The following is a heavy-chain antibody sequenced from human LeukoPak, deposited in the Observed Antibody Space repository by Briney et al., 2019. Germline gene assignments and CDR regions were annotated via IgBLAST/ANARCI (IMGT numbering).Heavy chain of an antibody. J-gene: IGHJ4*02. CDR3: ARVARCTSCFDVDY. D-gene: IGHD2-2*01. CDR1: GYSITSAYY. CDR2: FFLKGST. Sequence: SETLSLTCTVSGYSITSAYYWGWIRQPPGKGLEWIGSFFLKGSTYYSPSPKSRVTISVDTSKNQFSLTLSSVTAADTAVYYCARVARCTSCFDVDYWGQGTLVTVSS. V-gene: IGHV4-38-2*02.